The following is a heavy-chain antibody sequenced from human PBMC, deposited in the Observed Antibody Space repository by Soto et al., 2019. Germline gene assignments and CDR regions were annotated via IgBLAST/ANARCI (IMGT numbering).Heavy chain of an antibody. CDR2: IIPIFGTA. J-gene: IGHJ6*04. V-gene: IGHV1-69*13. CDR3: ARDSGSYWFPPTYYYYCKDV. CDR1: GGSFGSYA. Sequence: SVKVSCKASGGSFGSYAISWVRQAPGQGLEWMGGIIPIFGTANYAQKFQGRVTITADESTSTAYMELSSLRSEDTAVYYCARDSGSYWFPPTYYYYCKDVWGKGTTVTVSS. D-gene: IGHD1-26*01.